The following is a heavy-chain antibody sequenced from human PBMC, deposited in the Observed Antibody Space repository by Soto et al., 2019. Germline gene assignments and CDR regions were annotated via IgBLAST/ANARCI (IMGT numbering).Heavy chain of an antibody. J-gene: IGHJ2*01. D-gene: IGHD4-17*01. CDR1: GYTFTSYD. CDR2: MNPNSGNT. V-gene: IGHV1-8*01. CDR3: ARIGMDYGGNDFDL. Sequence: QVQLVQSGAEVKKPGASVKVSCKASGYTFTSYDINWVRQATGQGLEWMGWMNPNSGNTGYAQKFQGRVTMTRHTSISTAYMELSSLRSEDTAVYYCARIGMDYGGNDFDLWGRGTLVTVSS.